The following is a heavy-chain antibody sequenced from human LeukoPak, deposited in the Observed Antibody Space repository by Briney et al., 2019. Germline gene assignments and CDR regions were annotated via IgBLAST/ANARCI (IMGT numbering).Heavy chain of an antibody. V-gene: IGHV4-34*01. CDR2: INHSGST. J-gene: IGHJ4*02. Sequence: PSETLSLTCAVYGGSFSGYYWSWIRQPPGKGLEWIGEINHSGSTNYNPSLKSRVTISVDTSKNQFSLKLSSVTAADTAVYYCARHRAARPFHDFDYWGQGTLVTVSS. CDR3: ARHRAARPFHDFDY. D-gene: IGHD6-6*01. CDR1: GGSFSGYY.